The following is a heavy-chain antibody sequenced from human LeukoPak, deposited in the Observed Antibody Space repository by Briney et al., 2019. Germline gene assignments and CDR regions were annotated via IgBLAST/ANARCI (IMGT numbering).Heavy chain of an antibody. Sequence: GGSLSLSCAASGFTFSSSGMLWVRQAPGKGLEWVALIWNDGSDTYYGDSVKGRFTISRDNSKNTLYLQMISLRAEDTAVYYCAKDPGYYYGSGSHYYFDYWGQGTLVTVSS. D-gene: IGHD3-10*01. J-gene: IGHJ4*02. CDR1: GFTFSSSG. CDR2: IWNDGSDT. V-gene: IGHV3-33*06. CDR3: AKDPGYYYGSGSHYYFDY.